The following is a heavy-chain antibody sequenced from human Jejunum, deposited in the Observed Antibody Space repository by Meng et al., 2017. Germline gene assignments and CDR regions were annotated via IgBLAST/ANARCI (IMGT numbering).Heavy chain of an antibody. CDR1: GYTFSDYY. CDR2: INPNSGGT. V-gene: IGHV1-2*04. Sequence: QVRLVQPGAEVKEPGASVKVSCKTSGYTFSDYYMHWVRQAPGQGLQYMGWINPNSGGTRYAQKFQGWVTLTRDTSVTTVYMELSRLKSDDTAVYYCARDPSGGGESIGYYGLDVWGQGTTVTVSS. J-gene: IGHJ6*02. D-gene: IGHD2-15*01. CDR3: ARDPSGGGESIGYYGLDV.